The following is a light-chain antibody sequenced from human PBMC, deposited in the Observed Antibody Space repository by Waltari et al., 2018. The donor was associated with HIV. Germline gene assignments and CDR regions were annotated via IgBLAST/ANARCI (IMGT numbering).Light chain of an antibody. V-gene: IGLV7-46*01. Sequence: QAVATQDPSLTVSRGGTVTLTCDSSTGPVTNYHYPYWFQQKPAQAPRTLIYDTSNRQSWTPARFAASLLGGKAALTLSGAQREDEADYYCVRSYDADWVFGGGTKLTVL. CDR1: TGPVTNYHY. CDR2: DTS. J-gene: IGLJ3*02. CDR3: VRSYDADWV.